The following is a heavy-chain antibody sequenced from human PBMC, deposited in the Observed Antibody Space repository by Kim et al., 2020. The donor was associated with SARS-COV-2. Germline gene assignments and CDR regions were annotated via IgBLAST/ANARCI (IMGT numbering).Heavy chain of an antibody. D-gene: IGHD3-22*01. CDR3: ARAYYYDTQVYYFDY. Sequence: PAFQGQVTISADKSISTAYLQWSSMKASDTAMYYCARAYYYDTQVYYFDYWGQGTLVTVSS. J-gene: IGHJ4*02. V-gene: IGHV5-51*01.